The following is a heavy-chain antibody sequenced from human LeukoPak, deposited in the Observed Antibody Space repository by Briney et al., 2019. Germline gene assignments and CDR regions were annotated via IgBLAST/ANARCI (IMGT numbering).Heavy chain of an antibody. Sequence: ASVKVSCKASGYTFTGYYMHWVRQAPGQGLEWMGWINPNSGGTNYAQKFQGRVTMTRDTSISTAYMELSRLRSDDTAVYYCAREEEADDYVWGSYRQDSVYWGQGTLVTVSS. J-gene: IGHJ4*02. CDR1: GYTFTGYY. V-gene: IGHV1-2*02. CDR3: AREEEADDYVWGSYRQDSVY. D-gene: IGHD3-16*02. CDR2: INPNSGGT.